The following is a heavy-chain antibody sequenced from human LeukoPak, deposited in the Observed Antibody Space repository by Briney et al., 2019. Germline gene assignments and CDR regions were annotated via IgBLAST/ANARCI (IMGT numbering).Heavy chain of an antibody. CDR1: GGSISSSSYY. V-gene: IGHV4-39*01. D-gene: IGHD3-10*01. CDR2: IYYRGST. Sequence: SETLSLTCTVSGGSISSSSYYWGWIRQPPGKGLEWIGSIYYRGSTYYNPSLKSRVTISVDTSKNQFSLKLSSVTAADTAVYYCARLRVGDGRVDYWGQGTLVTVSS. CDR3: ARLRVGDGRVDY. J-gene: IGHJ4*02.